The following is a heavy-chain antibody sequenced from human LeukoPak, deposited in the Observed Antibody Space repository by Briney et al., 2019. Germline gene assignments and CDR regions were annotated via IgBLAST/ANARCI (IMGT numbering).Heavy chain of an antibody. CDR2: ISSSGSTI. V-gene: IGHV3-11*01. CDR1: GFTFSDYY. CDR3: ARDQDQARTEKNYYYYGMDV. Sequence: GVLRLSCAASGFTFSDYYMSWIRQAPGKGLEWVSYISSSGSTIYYADSVKGRFTISRDNAKNSLYLQMNSLRAEDTAVYYCARDQDQARTEKNYYYYGMDVWGQGTTVTVSS. J-gene: IGHJ6*02.